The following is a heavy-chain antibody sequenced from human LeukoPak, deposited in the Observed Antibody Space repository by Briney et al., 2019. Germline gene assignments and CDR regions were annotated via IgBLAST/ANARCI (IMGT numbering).Heavy chain of an antibody. CDR2: IRWDRGTT. CDR1: VFTFNNYA. Sequence: GRSLRLSCEASVFTFNNYAMHWVRQAPGKGLEGVSGIRWDRGTTGYVDSVKGRFTIYRDNAKNSLYLQMNSLRAEDTAVYYCAREGYYGSGSADYYYYYYMDVWGKGTTVTISS. V-gene: IGHV3-9*01. J-gene: IGHJ6*03. CDR3: AREGYYGSGSADYYYYYYMDV. D-gene: IGHD3-10*01.